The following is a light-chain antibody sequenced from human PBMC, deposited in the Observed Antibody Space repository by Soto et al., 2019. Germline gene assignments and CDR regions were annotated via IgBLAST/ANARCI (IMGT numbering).Light chain of an antibody. CDR2: DAS. J-gene: IGKJ4*01. V-gene: IGKV3-11*01. CDR3: QHRSTWPLT. Sequence: EIVLTQSPATLSLSPGERVTLSCRASQSLSNYLAWYQHRPGQAPRLLIYDASNRATGIPARFSGSGSGTDFTLTISSLEPEDFAIYYCQHRSTWPLTFGGGTKVEIK. CDR1: QSLSNY.